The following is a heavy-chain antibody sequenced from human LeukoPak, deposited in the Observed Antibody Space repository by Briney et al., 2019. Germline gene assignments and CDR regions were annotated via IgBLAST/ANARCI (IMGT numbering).Heavy chain of an antibody. CDR2: VNPNSGGT. D-gene: IGHD6-19*01. CDR1: GFPFTGYY. Sequence: VKVSCKASGFPFTGYYIHWVRQAPGQGLEWMGRVNPNSGGTNYAQKFQGRVTTTRDTSISTAYMELSSLRSDDTAVYYCAREHSSGWYPDDWGQGTLVTVSS. CDR3: AREHSSGWYPDD. V-gene: IGHV1-2*06. J-gene: IGHJ4*02.